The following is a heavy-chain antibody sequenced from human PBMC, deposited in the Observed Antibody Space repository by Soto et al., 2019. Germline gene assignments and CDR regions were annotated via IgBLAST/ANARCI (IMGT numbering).Heavy chain of an antibody. V-gene: IGHV4-59*01. CDR1: GGSISSYY. CDR3: AWCKCTDSSGMDV. D-gene: IGHD2-8*01. Sequence: PSETLSLTCTVSGGSISSYYWSWIRQPPGKGLEWIGYIYYSGVTNYNPSLKSRVTISVDTSKNQFSLKLSSVTAADTAVYYCAWCKCTDSSGMDVWAQGNTVPVS. CDR2: IYYSGVT. J-gene: IGHJ6*02.